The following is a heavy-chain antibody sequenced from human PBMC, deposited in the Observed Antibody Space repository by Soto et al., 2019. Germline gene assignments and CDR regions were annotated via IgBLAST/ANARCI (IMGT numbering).Heavy chain of an antibody. Sequence: PGGSLRLSCAASGFSFSSYAMSWVRQAPPQGLEWVSSISTRGGRTYYADSVKGRFSISRDNSANAVYLDMDNLRAEDTGIYYCAKEFYYDASGQHSVLYFDSWGQGALVTASS. J-gene: IGHJ4*02. D-gene: IGHD3-22*01. V-gene: IGHV3-23*01. CDR2: ISTRGGRT. CDR3: AKEFYYDASGQHSVLYFDS. CDR1: GFSFSSYA.